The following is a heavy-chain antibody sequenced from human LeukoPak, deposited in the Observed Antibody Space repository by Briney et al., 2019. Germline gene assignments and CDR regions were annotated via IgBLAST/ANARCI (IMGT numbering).Heavy chain of an antibody. V-gene: IGHV3-30*03. J-gene: IGHJ4*02. CDR2: ISHDGTKK. CDR1: GFTFRSYA. CDR3: ARQQLGGWYYFDY. Sequence: PGGSLRLSCEASGFTFRSYAMHWVRQAPGKGLEWVALISHDGTKKYNADSVKGRFAISRDNSKNTLYLQMDSLRAEDTAVYYCARQQLGGWYYFDYWGQGTLVTVSS. D-gene: IGHD1-1*01.